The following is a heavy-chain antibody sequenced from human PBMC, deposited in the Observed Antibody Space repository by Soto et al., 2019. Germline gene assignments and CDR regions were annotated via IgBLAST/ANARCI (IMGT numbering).Heavy chain of an antibody. J-gene: IGHJ1*01. Sequence: ASVKVSCKASGYTFTSYGVSWVRQAPGQGLGWMGWISPYNGNTDHAQKLQGRVTLTTDTSTSTAYMELRSLTSDDTAVYYCARVGQQVAYFQHWGQGTLVTVSS. CDR2: ISPYNGNT. V-gene: IGHV1-18*01. CDR1: GYTFTSYG. CDR3: ARVGQQVAYFQH. D-gene: IGHD6-13*01.